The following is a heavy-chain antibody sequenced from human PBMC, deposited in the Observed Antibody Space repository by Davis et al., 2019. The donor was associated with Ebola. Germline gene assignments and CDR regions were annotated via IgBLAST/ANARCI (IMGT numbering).Heavy chain of an antibody. D-gene: IGHD3-3*01. Sequence: GESLKISCAVSGFTFNSHWMAWVRQAPGKGLEWVADISPDGGETYYLDSVKGQFTISRDNAKNTLYLQMDSLRVEDTAVYYCARGPSFYDFWSTRLDYWGQGTLVTVSS. CDR2: ISPDGGET. V-gene: IGHV3-7*02. J-gene: IGHJ4*02. CDR3: ARGPSFYDFWSTRLDY. CDR1: GFTFNSHW.